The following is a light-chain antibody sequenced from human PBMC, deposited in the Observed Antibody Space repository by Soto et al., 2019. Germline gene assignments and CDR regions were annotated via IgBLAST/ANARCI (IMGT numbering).Light chain of an antibody. Sequence: QSALTQPRSVSGSPGQSVTISCTGTSSDVGGYNYVSWYRQHPGKAPKLMIYDVSKRPSGVPDRFSGSKSGNTASLTISGLQAEDEADYYCCSYAGSSFWVFGGGTKLTVL. CDR1: SSDVGGYNY. V-gene: IGLV2-11*01. CDR3: CSYAGSSFWV. J-gene: IGLJ3*02. CDR2: DVS.